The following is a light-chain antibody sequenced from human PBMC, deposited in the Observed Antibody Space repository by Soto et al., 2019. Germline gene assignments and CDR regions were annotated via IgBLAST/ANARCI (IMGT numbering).Light chain of an antibody. V-gene: IGKV3-11*01. CDR1: QNVNTF. CDR3: QERNNWPLT. Sequence: DIVLTQSPGTLSLSPGERASLSCRASQNVNTFLAWYQQKPGQAPRLLIYDASNRATGIPARFSGSGSGTDFTLTINSLEPEDFAVYYCQERNNWPLTFGAGTRVEI. CDR2: DAS. J-gene: IGKJ4*01.